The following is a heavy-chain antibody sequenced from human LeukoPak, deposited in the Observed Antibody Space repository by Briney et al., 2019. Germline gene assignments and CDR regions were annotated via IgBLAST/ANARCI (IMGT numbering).Heavy chain of an antibody. CDR2: ISGSGGST. CDR3: AKKYSSGGGDYFDY. Sequence: GGSLRLSCAASGFTFSSFGMHWVRQAPGKGLEWVSAISGSGGSTYYADSVKGRFTISRDNSKNTLYLQMNSLRAEDTAVYYCAKKYSSGGGDYFDYWGQGTLVTVSS. V-gene: IGHV3-23*01. D-gene: IGHD6-19*01. J-gene: IGHJ4*02. CDR1: GFTFSSFG.